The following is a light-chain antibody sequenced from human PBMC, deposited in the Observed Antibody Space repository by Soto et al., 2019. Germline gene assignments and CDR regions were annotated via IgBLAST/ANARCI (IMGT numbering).Light chain of an antibody. J-gene: IGLJ2*01. CDR3: QVWDSPSDHVV. CDR1: NLGSRS. Sequence: SYELTQPPSVSVAPGLPARMTCAGDNLGSRSVHWYQQKPGQVPVLVVYADSAPPSGIPERFSGSKSGNTATLTISRVEAGDEADYYCQVWDSPSDHVVFGGGTKLTVL. CDR2: ADS. V-gene: IGLV3-21*02.